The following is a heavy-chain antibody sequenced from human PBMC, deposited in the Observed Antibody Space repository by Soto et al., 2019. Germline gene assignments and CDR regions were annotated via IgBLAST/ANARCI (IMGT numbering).Heavy chain of an antibody. Sequence: QMQLVQSGPEVKKPGTSVKVSCKASGFTFTSSAVQWVRQARGQRLEWIGWIVVGSGNTNYAQKFQERVTITRDMSTSTVYMELSSLRSEDTAVYYCAATGAYCGGDCYGYWGQGTLVTVSS. CDR2: IVVGSGNT. CDR3: AATGAYCGGDCYGY. D-gene: IGHD2-21*02. V-gene: IGHV1-58*01. CDR1: GFTFTSSA. J-gene: IGHJ4*02.